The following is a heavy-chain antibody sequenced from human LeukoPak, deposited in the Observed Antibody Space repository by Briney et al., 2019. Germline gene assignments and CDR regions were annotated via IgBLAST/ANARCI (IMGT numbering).Heavy chain of an antibody. CDR2: IYTSGST. Sequence: SETLSLTCTVSGGSISSGLYYWSWIRQPAGKGLEWIGRIYTSGSTNYNPSLKSRVTISLDTSKNQFSLKLSSVTAADTAVYYCAVIPGYCSSTSCYEFDYWGQGTLVTVSS. CDR3: AVIPGYCSSTSCYEFDY. V-gene: IGHV4-61*02. CDR1: GGSISSGLYY. J-gene: IGHJ4*02. D-gene: IGHD2-2*03.